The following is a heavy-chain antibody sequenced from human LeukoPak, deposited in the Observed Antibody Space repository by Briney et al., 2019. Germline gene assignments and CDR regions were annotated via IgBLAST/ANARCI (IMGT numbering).Heavy chain of an antibody. V-gene: IGHV5-51*01. CDR2: IYPGDSDT. J-gene: IGHJ6*03. Sequence: GESLKISCKGSGYSFTSYWIGWVRQMPGKGLEWMGIIYPGDSDTRYSPSFQGQATISADKSISTAYLQWSSLKASDTAMYYCARRGSYGDYVTWGHYYYMDVWGKGTTVTVSS. CDR3: ARRGSYGDYVTWGHYYYMDV. CDR1: GYSFTSYW. D-gene: IGHD4-17*01.